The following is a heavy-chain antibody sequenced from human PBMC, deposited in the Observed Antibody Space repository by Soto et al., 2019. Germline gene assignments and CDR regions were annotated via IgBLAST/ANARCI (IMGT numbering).Heavy chain of an antibody. J-gene: IGHJ4*02. CDR2: ISSNGGST. D-gene: IGHD3-10*01. Sequence: EVQLVESGGGLVQPGGSLRLSCAASGFTFSSYAMHWVRQAPGKGLEYVSAISSNGGSTYYANSVKGRFTISRDDSKTTLYLQMGSLRAEDMAVYYCARAGRDGYSFDYWGQGTLVTVSS. V-gene: IGHV3-64*01. CDR3: ARAGRDGYSFDY. CDR1: GFTFSSYA.